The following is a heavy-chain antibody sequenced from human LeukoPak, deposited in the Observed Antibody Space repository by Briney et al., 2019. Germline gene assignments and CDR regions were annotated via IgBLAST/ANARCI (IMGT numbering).Heavy chain of an antibody. J-gene: IGHJ4*02. Sequence: GSLRLSCAASGFTFSSYAMSWVRQAPGKGLEWVSSISSSSSYIYYADSVKGRFTISRDNAKNSLYLQMNSLRAEDTAVYYCARSNGGYDYWGQGTLVTVSS. CDR1: GFTFSSYA. D-gene: IGHD5-12*01. V-gene: IGHV3-21*01. CDR2: ISSSSSYI. CDR3: ARSNGGYDY.